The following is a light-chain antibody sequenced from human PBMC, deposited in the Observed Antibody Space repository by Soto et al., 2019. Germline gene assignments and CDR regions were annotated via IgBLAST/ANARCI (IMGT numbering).Light chain of an antibody. V-gene: IGKV2-28*01. CDR2: LAS. CDR3: MQAVQTPIT. Sequence: DIVVTQSPLSLPVTPGEPASISCRSSQSLLHINGYNYLDWYLQKPGQSPQLLIYLASSRASGVPDRFSGSGSGTDFTLKISRVEAEDVGVYYCMQAVQTPITFGQGTRLEIK. CDR1: QSLLHINGYNY. J-gene: IGKJ5*01.